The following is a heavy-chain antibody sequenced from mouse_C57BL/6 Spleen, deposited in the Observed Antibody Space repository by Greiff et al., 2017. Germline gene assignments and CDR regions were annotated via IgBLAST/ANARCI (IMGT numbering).Heavy chain of an antibody. CDR3: ARGGSSNSYYFDY. V-gene: IGHV1-64*01. CDR1: GYTFTSYW. Sequence: VQLQQPGAELVKPGASVKLSCKASGYTFTSYWMHWVKQRPGQGLEWIGMIHPNSGSTNYNEKFKSKATLTVDKSSSTAYMQLSSLTSEDSAVYYCARGGSSNSYYFDYWGQGTTLTVSS. CDR2: IHPNSGST. J-gene: IGHJ2*01. D-gene: IGHD4-1*01.